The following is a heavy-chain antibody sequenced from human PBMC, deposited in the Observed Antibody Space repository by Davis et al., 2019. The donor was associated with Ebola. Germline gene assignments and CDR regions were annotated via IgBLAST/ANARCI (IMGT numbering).Heavy chain of an antibody. CDR3: VKGAVGATTPFDY. CDR2: ISSSSSTI. Sequence: GGSLRLSCAASGFTFSSYSMNWVRQAPGKGLEWVSYISSSSSTIYYADSVKGRFTISRDNAKNSLYLQMNSLRLEDTALYYCVKGAVGATTPFDYWGQGTLVTVSS. J-gene: IGHJ4*02. CDR1: GFTFSSYS. V-gene: IGHV3-48*01. D-gene: IGHD1-26*01.